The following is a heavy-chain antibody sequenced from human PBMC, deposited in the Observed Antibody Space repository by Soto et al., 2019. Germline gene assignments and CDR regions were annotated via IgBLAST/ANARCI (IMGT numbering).Heavy chain of an antibody. Sequence: VGSLRLSCAASWFTVSSNYMSWVRQAPGKGLEWVSVIYSGGSTYYADSVKGRFTISRDNSKNTLYLQMNSLRAEDTAVYYCARDRIAANWGQGTLVTVSS. V-gene: IGHV3-53*01. J-gene: IGHJ4*02. D-gene: IGHD6-13*01. CDR3: ARDRIAAN. CDR1: WFTVSSNY. CDR2: IYSGGST.